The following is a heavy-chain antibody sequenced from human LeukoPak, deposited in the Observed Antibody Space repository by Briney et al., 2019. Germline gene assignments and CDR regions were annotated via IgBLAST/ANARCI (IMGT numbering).Heavy chain of an antibody. D-gene: IGHD3-10*01. Sequence: ASVNVSCKASGYTFTNYGISWVRQAPGQGVEGMGWISAYNGNTNYAQKLQGRVTMTTDTATSTAYMELRSLRSDDTAVYYCARSPGSIPRGGDYWGQGTLVTVSS. J-gene: IGHJ4*02. CDR2: ISAYNGNT. V-gene: IGHV1-18*01. CDR1: GYTFTNYG. CDR3: ARSPGSIPRGGDY.